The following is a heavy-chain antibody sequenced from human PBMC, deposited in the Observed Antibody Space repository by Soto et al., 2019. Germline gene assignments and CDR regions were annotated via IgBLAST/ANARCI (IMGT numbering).Heavy chain of an antibody. V-gene: IGHV3-33*01. J-gene: IGHJ4*02. CDR3: ARDPAYCSGGSCYSGVHY. Sequence: PGGSLRLSCAASGFTFSSYGMHWVRQAPGKGLEWVAVIWYDGSNKYYADSVKGRFTISRDNSKNTLYLQMNSLRAEDTAVYYCARDPAYCSGGSCYSGVHYWGQGTLVTVSS. CDR1: GFTFSSYG. CDR2: IWYDGSNK. D-gene: IGHD2-15*01.